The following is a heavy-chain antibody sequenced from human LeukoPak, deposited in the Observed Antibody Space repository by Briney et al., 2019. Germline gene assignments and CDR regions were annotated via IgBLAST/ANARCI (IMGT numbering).Heavy chain of an antibody. CDR2: IWYDGSNK. CDR3: ARDKVDTTSSAFDI. Sequence: GRSLRLSCAASGFTFSSYGMHWVRQAPGKGLEWVAVIWYDGSNKYYADSVKGRFTISRDNSKNTLYLQMNSLRAEDTAVYYCARDKVDTTSSAFDIWGQGTMVTVSS. J-gene: IGHJ3*02. V-gene: IGHV3-33*01. CDR1: GFTFSSYG. D-gene: IGHD5-18*01.